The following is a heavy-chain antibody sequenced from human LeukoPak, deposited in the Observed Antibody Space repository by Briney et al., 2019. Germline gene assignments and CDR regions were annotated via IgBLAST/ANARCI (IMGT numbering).Heavy chain of an antibody. CDR2: ISWNSGSI. J-gene: IGHJ4*02. CDR1: GFTFDDYA. D-gene: IGHD4-17*01. V-gene: IGHV3-9*01. CDR3: AKAWTTVTTLFDY. Sequence: SLRLSCAASGFTFDDYAMHWVRQAPGKGLEWVSGISWNSGSIGYADSVKGRFTISRDNAKNSLYLQMNSLRAEDTALYYCAKAWTTVTTLFDYWGQGTLVTVSS.